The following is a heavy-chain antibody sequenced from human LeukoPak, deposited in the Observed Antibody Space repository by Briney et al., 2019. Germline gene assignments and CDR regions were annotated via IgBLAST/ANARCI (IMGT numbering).Heavy chain of an antibody. V-gene: IGHV4-34*01. CDR3: ARDSGITRFDY. CDR2: INHSGST. CDR1: GGSFSGYY. Sequence: SETLSLTCAVYGGSFSGYYWSWIRQPPGKGLEWIGEINHSGSTNYNPSLKSRVTISVDTSKNQFSLKLSSVTAADTAVYYCARDSGITRFDYWGQGTLVTVSS. D-gene: IGHD3-3*01. J-gene: IGHJ4*02.